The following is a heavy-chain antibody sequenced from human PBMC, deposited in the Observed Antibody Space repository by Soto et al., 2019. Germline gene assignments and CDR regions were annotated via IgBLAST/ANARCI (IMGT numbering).Heavy chain of an antibody. Sequence: QVQLVESGGGVVQPGRSLRLSCAASGFTFSSYGMHWVRQAPGKGLEWVAVIWYDGSNKYYADSVKGRFTISRDNSKNTLSLQMNSLRAEDTAVYYCARDWDYGSGSYSPFDYWGQGTLVTVSS. CDR1: GFTFSSYG. J-gene: IGHJ4*02. CDR3: ARDWDYGSGSYSPFDY. CDR2: IWYDGSNK. D-gene: IGHD3-10*01. V-gene: IGHV3-33*01.